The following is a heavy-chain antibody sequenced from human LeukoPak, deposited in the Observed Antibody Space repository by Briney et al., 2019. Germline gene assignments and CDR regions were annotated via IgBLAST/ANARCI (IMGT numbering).Heavy chain of an antibody. V-gene: IGHV5-51*01. J-gene: IGHJ3*01. CDR1: GYGFSSHW. CDR2: TYPGDSDT. D-gene: IGHD1-7*01. CDR3: ARHLDWNLNNDVGFDV. Sequence: GESLKISCKGSGYGFSSHWIGWVRQMPGKGLEWIGLTYPGDSDTRDSPSFQGHVTMSVDKSITTAYLQWSGLMASDTAMYYCARHLDWNLNNDVGFDVWGQGTAVTVSS.